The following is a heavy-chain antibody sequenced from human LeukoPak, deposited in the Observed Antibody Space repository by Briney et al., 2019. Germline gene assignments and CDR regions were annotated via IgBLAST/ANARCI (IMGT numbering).Heavy chain of an antibody. D-gene: IGHD4-23*01. V-gene: IGHV4-4*02. CDR2: IYHSGST. J-gene: IGHJ4*02. Sequence: SGTLSLTCAVSGGSISSSNWWSWVRQPPGKGLEWIGEIYHSGSTNYNPSLKSRVTISVDKSKNQFSLKLSSVTAADTAVYYCARATTSDYGGNPYYFDYWGQGTLVTVSS. CDR1: GGSISSSNW. CDR3: ARATTSDYGGNPYYFDY.